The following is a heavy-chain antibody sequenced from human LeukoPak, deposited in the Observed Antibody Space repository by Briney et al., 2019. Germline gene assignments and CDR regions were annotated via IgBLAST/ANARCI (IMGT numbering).Heavy chain of an antibody. CDR3: ARDEIGGSNWFDP. J-gene: IGHJ5*02. V-gene: IGHV1-2*02. Sequence: GASVKVSCKTSGYIFTGHYIHWVRQAPGQGLEWMGWINPNTGDTNYTQKFQGRVIMTRDTSITTAYMDLIRLKSDDTAVYYCARDEIGGSNWFDPWGQGTLVTVSS. CDR1: GYIFTGHY. D-gene: IGHD3-10*01. CDR2: INPNTGDT.